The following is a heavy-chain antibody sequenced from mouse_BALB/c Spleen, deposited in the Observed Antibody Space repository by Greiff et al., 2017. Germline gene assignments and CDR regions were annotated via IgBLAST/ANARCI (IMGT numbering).Heavy chain of an antibody. D-gene: IGHD1-1*01. V-gene: IGHV3-2*02. J-gene: IGHJ4*01. CDR2: ISYSGST. CDR1: GYSITSDYA. Sequence: EVKLMESGPGLVKPSQSLSLTCTVTGYSITSDYAWNWIRQFPGNKLEWMGYISYSGSTSYNPSLKSRISITRDTSKNQFFLQLNSVTTEDTATYYCARWTYGTAMDYWGQGTSVTVSS. CDR3: ARWTYGTAMDY.